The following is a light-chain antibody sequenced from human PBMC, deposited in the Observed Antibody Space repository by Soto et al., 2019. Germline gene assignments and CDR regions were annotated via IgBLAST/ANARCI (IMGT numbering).Light chain of an antibody. J-gene: IGKJ3*01. CDR2: GAS. Sequence: EIVMTQSPATLSVSPGERATLSCRASQSVSSSYLAWYQQKPGQAPRLLIYGASSRATGIPDRFSGSGSGTDFTLTISSLEPEDFAVYYCQQRSNWPLTFGPGTKVDIK. CDR3: QQRSNWPLT. V-gene: IGKV3D-20*02. CDR1: QSVSSSY.